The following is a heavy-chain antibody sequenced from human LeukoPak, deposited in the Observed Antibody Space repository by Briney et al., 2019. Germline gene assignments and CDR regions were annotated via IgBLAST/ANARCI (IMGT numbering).Heavy chain of an antibody. CDR2: IKKDGSEI. Sequence: GGSLRLSCAASGFTFSNYWMSWVRQAPGKGLEWVASIKKDGSEIYYVDSVKGRFTISRDNAKNSLYLQMNSLRAEDTAVYYCARGRAADYWGQGTLVTVSS. D-gene: IGHD5-24*01. V-gene: IGHV3-7*01. CDR1: GFTFSNYW. CDR3: ARGRAADY. J-gene: IGHJ4*02.